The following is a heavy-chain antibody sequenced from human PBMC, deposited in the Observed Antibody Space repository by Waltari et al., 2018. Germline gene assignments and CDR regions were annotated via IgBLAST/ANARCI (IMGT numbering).Heavy chain of an antibody. V-gene: IGHV1-46*01. CDR2: INPSGGST. J-gene: IGHJ4*02. Sequence: QVQLVQSGAEVKKPGASVKVSCKASVYTFPSYYMHWVRQAPGQGLEWMGIINPSGGSTSYAQKFQGRVTMTRDTSTSTVYMELSSLRSEDTAVYYCARLMSGSYLFDYWGQGTLVTVSS. CDR3: ARLMSGSYLFDY. D-gene: IGHD1-26*01. CDR1: VYTFPSYY.